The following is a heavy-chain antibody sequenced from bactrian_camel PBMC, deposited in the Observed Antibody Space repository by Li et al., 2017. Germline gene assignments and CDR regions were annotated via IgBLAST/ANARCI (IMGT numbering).Heavy chain of an antibody. CDR1: GYTYSDYC. CDR2: LYTGGGEP. J-gene: IGHJ4*01. D-gene: IGHD7*01. V-gene: IGHV3S54*01. Sequence: QVLLVESGGGSVQVGGSLTLSCTASGYTYSDYCIGWFRQSPGHHREVVATLYTGGGEPFYRDDVEGRFTISHDNAKNTVYLQMNSLKPEDTAMYYCAAGEWVAAPDRESEYNYWGQGTQVTVS. CDR3: AAGEWVAAPDRESEYNY.